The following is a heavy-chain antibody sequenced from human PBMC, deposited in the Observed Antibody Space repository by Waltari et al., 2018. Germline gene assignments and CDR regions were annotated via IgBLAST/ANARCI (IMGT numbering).Heavy chain of an antibody. CDR3: AREPSSGYPFNWFDP. V-gene: IGHV3-23*01. D-gene: IGHD3-22*01. CDR1: GFTFSSHA. CDR2: IGCIGNDP. Sequence: EVQLLESGGNLVQPGGSLRLSCAASGFTFSSHAMSWVRQAPGKGLEWVSTIGCIGNDPYYADSVEGRFTISRDNSQSTLYLQLNSLRAEDTAVYYCAREPSSGYPFNWFDPWGQGTLVTVSS. J-gene: IGHJ5*02.